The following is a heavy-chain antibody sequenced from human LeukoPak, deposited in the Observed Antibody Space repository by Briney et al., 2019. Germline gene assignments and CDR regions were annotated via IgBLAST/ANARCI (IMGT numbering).Heavy chain of an antibody. CDR1: GGTFSSYA. D-gene: IGHD3-16*01. CDR2: IIPIFDTA. V-gene: IGHV1-69*13. Sequence: GASVKVSCKASGGTFSSYAISWVRQAPGQGLEWMGGIIPIFDTANYAQKFQGRVTITADESTSTAYMELSSLRSEDTAVYYCARVGGAIGDTPWGQGTLVTASS. CDR3: ARVGGAIGDTP. J-gene: IGHJ5*02.